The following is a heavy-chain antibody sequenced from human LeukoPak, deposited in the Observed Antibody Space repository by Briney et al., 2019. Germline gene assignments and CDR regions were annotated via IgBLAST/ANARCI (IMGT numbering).Heavy chain of an antibody. D-gene: IGHD5-18*01. CDR1: EFTISHYW. CDR3: ARGGYSYGKPDAFDI. J-gene: IGHJ3*02. V-gene: IGHV3-7*02. CDR2: INQDGSVE. Sequence: PGGSLRLSCAASEFTISHYWMSWVRQAPGEGLEWVANINQDGSVEHYVDSVKGRFTISRDNAKNSVYLQMNTLRAEDTAVYYCARGGYSYGKPDAFDIWGQGTMVTVSS.